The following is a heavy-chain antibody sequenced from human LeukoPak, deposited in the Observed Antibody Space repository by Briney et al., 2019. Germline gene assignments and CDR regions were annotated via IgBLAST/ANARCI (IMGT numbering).Heavy chain of an antibody. D-gene: IGHD1-26*01. CDR3: TRDASGDTNSGPRMDV. CDR2: IKPDGSEK. CDR1: AFTFRTYW. J-gene: IGHJ6*02. Sequence: GGSLRLSCAASAFTFRTYWMSWDRQAPGKGLEWVAMIKPDGSEKYYVDSVKGLFTISRDNAKNSLYLQMSSLRAEDTAMYYCTRDASGDTNSGPRMDVWGQGTTVTVSS. V-gene: IGHV3-7*05.